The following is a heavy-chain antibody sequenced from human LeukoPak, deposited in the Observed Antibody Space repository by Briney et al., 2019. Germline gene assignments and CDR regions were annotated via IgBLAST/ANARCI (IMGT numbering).Heavy chain of an antibody. CDR1: GGSISSYY. Sequence: ASETLSLTCTVSGGSISSYYWSWIRQPPGKGLEWIGYIYYSGSTNYNPSLKSRVTISVDTSKNQFSLKLSSVTAADTAVYYCARHVGRYYFDYWGQGTLVTVSS. CDR2: IYYSGST. J-gene: IGHJ4*02. V-gene: IGHV4-59*08. CDR3: ARHVGRYYFDY.